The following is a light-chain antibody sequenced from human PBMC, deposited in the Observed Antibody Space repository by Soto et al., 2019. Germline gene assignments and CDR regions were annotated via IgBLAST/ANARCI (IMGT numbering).Light chain of an antibody. J-gene: IGKJ1*01. CDR3: QQYNNWWT. Sequence: EIVMTQSPATLSVSLGERATLSCRASQSVSSYLAWYQQKPGQAPRLLIYGASTRATGIPARFSGSGSGTEFTLTISSLQSEDFAVYYCQQYNNWWTFGQGTKVDIK. CDR1: QSVSSY. CDR2: GAS. V-gene: IGKV3-15*01.